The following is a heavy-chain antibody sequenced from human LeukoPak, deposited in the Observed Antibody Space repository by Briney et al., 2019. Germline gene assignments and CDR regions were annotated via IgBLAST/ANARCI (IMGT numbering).Heavy chain of an antibody. D-gene: IGHD6-19*01. CDR2: ISSSGSTI. J-gene: IGHJ5*02. V-gene: IGHV3-48*04. CDR3: ARDRSSGWYRYLDP. CDR1: GFTLITYS. Sequence: PGGSLRLSCAASGFTLITYSMNWVRQAPGKGLEWVSYISSSGSTIYYADSVKGRFTISRDNAKNSLYLQMNSLRAEDTAVYYCARDRSSGWYRYLDPWGQGTLVTVSS.